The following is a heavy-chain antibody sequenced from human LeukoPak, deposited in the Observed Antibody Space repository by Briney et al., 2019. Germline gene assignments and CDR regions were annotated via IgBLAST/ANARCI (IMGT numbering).Heavy chain of an antibody. CDR2: IYSGGST. CDR3: ARGRSGSYIAD. Sequence: GGSLRLSCAASGFTVSSNYMSWVRQAPGKGLEWVSVIYSGGSTYYADSVKGRFTISRDNSKNTLYLQMNSLRAEDTAVYYCARGRSGSYIADWGQGTLVTVSS. J-gene: IGHJ4*02. V-gene: IGHV3-53*01. D-gene: IGHD3-10*01. CDR1: GFTVSSNY.